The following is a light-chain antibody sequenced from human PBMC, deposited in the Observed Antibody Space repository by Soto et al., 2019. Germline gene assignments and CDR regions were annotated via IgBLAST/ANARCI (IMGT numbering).Light chain of an antibody. V-gene: IGKV1-39*01. CDR1: QSIGIF. CDR3: QQSFGTPYT. Sequence: DIQMTQSPSSLSASVGDRVTITCRASQSIGIFLNWYQQKPGKAPNLLIYGASTLQSGVQSRFSGSGSGTGFTLTISSLQPEDFATFYCQQSFGTPYTFGQGTKLEI. CDR2: GAS. J-gene: IGKJ2*01.